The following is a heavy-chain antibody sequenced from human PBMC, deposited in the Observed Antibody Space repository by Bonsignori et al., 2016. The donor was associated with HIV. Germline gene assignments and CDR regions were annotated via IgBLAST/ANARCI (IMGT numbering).Heavy chain of an antibody. D-gene: IGHD3-16*01. V-gene: IGHV1-2*02. CDR3: TIKTSLSTDNTDY. J-gene: IGHJ4*02. CDR2: INPAGSAT. Sequence: WVRQAPGQGLEWMGFINPAGSATDYAQQFRGRVIMTRDTSVNTAYMELVSLTADDTAIYYCTIKTSLSTDNTDYWGQGTLVTVSS.